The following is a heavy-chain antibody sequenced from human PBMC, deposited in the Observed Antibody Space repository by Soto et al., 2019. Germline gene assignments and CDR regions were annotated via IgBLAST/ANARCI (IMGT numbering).Heavy chain of an antibody. Sequence: SVEVCSKASRVTISSSASSSVCHATGQGLEWMGGIIPIFGTADYAQKFQGRVTITADESTGTASLKLSSVTAADTAVYYCARDGSLGELSPYFDYWGQGTLVTVSS. V-gene: IGHV1-69*01. CDR1: RVTISSSA. J-gene: IGHJ4*02. D-gene: IGHD3-16*02. CDR2: IIPIFGTA. CDR3: ARDGSLGELSPYFDY.